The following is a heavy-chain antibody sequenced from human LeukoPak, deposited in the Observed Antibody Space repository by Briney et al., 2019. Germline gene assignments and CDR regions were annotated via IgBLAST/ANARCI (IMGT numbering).Heavy chain of an antibody. CDR3: ARGRRRLYYDSSGYFNFDY. CDR1: GGSFSGCY. Sequence: SETLSLTCAVYGGSFSGCYWSWIRQPPGKGLEWIGEVNHSGSTNYNPSLKSRVTISVDTSKNQFSLKLSSVTAADTAVYYCARGRRRLYYDSSGYFNFDYWGQGTLVTVSS. CDR2: VNHSGST. V-gene: IGHV4-34*01. J-gene: IGHJ4*02. D-gene: IGHD3-22*01.